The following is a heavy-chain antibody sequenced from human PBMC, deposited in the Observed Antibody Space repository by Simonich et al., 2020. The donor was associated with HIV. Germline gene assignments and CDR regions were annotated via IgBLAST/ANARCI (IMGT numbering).Heavy chain of an antibody. CDR1: GFTFSIYE. Sequence: EVQLVESGGGLVQPGGSLRLSCAASGFTFSIYEMDWVRQAPGKWLEWSSYISSSGSTIYYADSVKGRFTISRDNAKNSLYLQMNSLRAEDTAVYYCARDYYGSGSYYIYFDYWGQGTLVTVSS. D-gene: IGHD3-10*01. V-gene: IGHV3-48*03. CDR2: ISSSGSTI. CDR3: ARDYYGSGSYYIYFDY. J-gene: IGHJ4*02.